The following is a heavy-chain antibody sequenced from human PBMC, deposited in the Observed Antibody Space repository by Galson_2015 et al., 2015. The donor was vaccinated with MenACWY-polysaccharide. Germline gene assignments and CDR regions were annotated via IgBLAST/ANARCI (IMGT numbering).Heavy chain of an antibody. CDR3: ARAYCDRTTCYGMDV. J-gene: IGHJ6*02. CDR1: GFTFSSYA. D-gene: IGHD2-2*01. V-gene: IGHV3-30-3*01. Sequence: SLRLSCATSGFTFSSYAIHWVRQAPGKGLEWVAVISYDGSNKYYADSLKGRFTISRDNSKNMLYLQMNSLGAEDTAVYYCARAYCDRTTCYGMDVWGQGTTGTVSS. CDR2: ISYDGSNK.